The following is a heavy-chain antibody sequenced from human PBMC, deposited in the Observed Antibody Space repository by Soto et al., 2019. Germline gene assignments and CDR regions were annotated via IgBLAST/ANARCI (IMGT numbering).Heavy chain of an antibody. D-gene: IGHD3-10*01. CDR2: INAGNGNT. CDR1: GYTFTSYA. CDR3: ARGYSDYYGSGSYYRFCQH. V-gene: IGHV1-3*01. J-gene: IGHJ1*01. Sequence: GAXVKVSCKASGYTFTSYAMHWVRQAPGQRLEWMGWINAGNGNTKYSQKFQGRVTITRDTSASTAYMELSSLRSEDTAVYYCARGYSDYYGSGSYYRFCQHCGQGTLVTXSS.